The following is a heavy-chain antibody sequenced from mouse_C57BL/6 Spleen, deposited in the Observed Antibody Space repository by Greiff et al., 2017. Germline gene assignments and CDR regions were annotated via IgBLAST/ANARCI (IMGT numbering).Heavy chain of an antibody. J-gene: IGHJ3*01. D-gene: IGHD1-1*02. CDR2: IHPNSGST. V-gene: IGHV1-64*01. Sequence: VQLQQPGAELVKPGASVKLSCKASGYTFTSYWMHWVKQRPGQGLEWIGMIHPNSGSTNYNEKFKSKATLTVDNSSSTAYMQLSSLTSEDSAVYYCARYGMGAWFAYWGQGTLVTVSA. CDR1: GYTFTSYW. CDR3: ARYGMGAWFAY.